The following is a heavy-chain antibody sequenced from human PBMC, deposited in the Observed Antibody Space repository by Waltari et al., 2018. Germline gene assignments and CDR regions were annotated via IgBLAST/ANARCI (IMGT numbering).Heavy chain of an antibody. CDR2: IGGTHSNI. Sequence: EVRLAESGGGLVKPGGSLGLSCTASGFAFRDYAMNWVRQAPGTGLEWVSSIGGTHSNIFYADSVKGRFTVSRDNAKNSLYLQMDNLRAEDSGLYFCTRDLYGSGGDWFDPWGQGTLVTVSS. CDR1: GFAFRDYA. J-gene: IGHJ5*02. D-gene: IGHD3-10*01. CDR3: TRDLYGSGGDWFDP. V-gene: IGHV3-21*03.